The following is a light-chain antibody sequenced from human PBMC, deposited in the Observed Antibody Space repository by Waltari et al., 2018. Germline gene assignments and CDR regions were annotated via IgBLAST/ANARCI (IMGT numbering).Light chain of an antibody. J-gene: IGKJ2*01. V-gene: IGKV1-5*03. CDR3: QQYNTYSS. CDR1: QGISNR. CDR2: KAS. Sequence: DIQMTQSPSSLSASVGDRVTITCRASQGISNRLAWYQQKPGKAPLLLIYKASIFKSGVPSRFSGSGSGTQFTLTISSLQPGDFATYYCQQYNTYSSFGQGTKLEIK.